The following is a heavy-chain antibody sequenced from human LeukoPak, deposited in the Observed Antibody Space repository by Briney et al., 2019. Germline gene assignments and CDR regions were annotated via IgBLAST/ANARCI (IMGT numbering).Heavy chain of an antibody. V-gene: IGHV3-7*01. CDR2: IKQDGSEK. CDR1: GFTFSSYW. D-gene: IGHD2-2*01. CDR3: ARDVVAPAAMYYYYYGMDV. J-gene: IGHJ6*02. Sequence: GGSLRLSCAASGFTFSSYWMSWVRQAPGKGLEWVANIKQDGSEKYYVDSVKGRFTISRDNAKNSLYLQMNSLRAEDTAVYYCARDVVAPAAMYYYYYGMDVWGQGTTVTVSS.